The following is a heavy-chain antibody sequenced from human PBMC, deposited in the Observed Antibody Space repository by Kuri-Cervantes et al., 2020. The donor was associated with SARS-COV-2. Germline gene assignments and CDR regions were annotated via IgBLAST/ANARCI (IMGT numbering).Heavy chain of an antibody. CDR1: GGPISSYY. D-gene: IGHD5-18*01. V-gene: IGHV4-4*07. CDR3: ATPSGGYSYGPYYYGMDV. Sequence: SETLSLTCTVSGGPISSYYWSWIRQPAGKRLEWIGRVYNGGSTNYNPSLQSRVTISVDTSKNQFSLKLSSVTAADTAVYYCATPSGGYSYGPYYYGMDVWGQGTTVTVSS. J-gene: IGHJ6*02. CDR2: VYNGGST.